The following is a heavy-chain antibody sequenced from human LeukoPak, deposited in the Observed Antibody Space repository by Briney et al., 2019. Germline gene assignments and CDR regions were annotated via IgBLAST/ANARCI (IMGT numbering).Heavy chain of an antibody. V-gene: IGHV4-4*07. J-gene: IGHJ3*02. CDR2: IYSSGST. D-gene: IGHD4-17*01. CDR3: ARDPNDFGDYGAFDI. Sequence: SETLSLTCTVSGGSISSYYWGWIRQPAGKGLEWIGRIYSSGSTNYDPSLRSRVTMSVDTSKNQFSLKLSSVTAADTAVYHCARDPNDFGDYGAFDIWGQGTLVTVSS. CDR1: GGSISSYY.